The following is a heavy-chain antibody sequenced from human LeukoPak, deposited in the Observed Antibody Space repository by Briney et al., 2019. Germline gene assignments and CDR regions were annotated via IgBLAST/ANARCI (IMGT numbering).Heavy chain of an antibody. J-gene: IGHJ4*02. CDR3: ARDLADWPPLYYFVL. CDR1: GYTFTSYG. CDR2: ISAYNGNT. Sequence: ASVKVSCKASGYTFTSYGISWVRQAPGQGLEWMGWISAYNGNTNYAQKLQGRVTMTTDTSTSTAYMELRSLRSDDTAVYYCARDLADWPPLYYFVLWGQGPLVTVSS. D-gene: IGHD2-21*01. V-gene: IGHV1-18*04.